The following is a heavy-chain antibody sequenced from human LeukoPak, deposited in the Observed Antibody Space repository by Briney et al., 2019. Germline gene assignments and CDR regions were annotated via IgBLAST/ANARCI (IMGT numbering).Heavy chain of an antibody. D-gene: IGHD3-3*01. Sequence: SETLSLTCTVSGGSISSGSYYWSWIRQPAGKGLEWIGRIYTSGSTNYNPSLKSRVTISVDTSKNQFSLKLSSVTAADTAVYYCARESGYYSYYFDYWGQGTLVTVSS. V-gene: IGHV4-61*02. CDR1: GGSISSGSYY. CDR2: IYTSGST. J-gene: IGHJ4*02. CDR3: ARESGYYSYYFDY.